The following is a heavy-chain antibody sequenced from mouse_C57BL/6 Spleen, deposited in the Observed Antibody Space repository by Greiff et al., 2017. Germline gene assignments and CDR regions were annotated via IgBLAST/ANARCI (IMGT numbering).Heavy chain of an antibody. J-gene: IGHJ3*01. V-gene: IGHV5-17*01. CDR2: ISSGSSTI. CDR3: ARGITTVVAPFAD. CDR1: GFTFSDYG. D-gene: IGHD1-1*01. Sequence: EVKLMESGGGLVKPGGSLKLSCAASGFTFSDYGMNWVRQAPEKGLEWVAYISSGSSTIYYAETVKGRFTISRDNAKNTLFLQMTSLRSEYRAMDYCARGITTVVAPFADWGQGTLVTVSA.